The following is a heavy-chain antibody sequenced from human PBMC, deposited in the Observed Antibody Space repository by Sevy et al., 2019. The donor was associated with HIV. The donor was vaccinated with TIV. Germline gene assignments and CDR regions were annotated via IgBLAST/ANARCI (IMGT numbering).Heavy chain of an antibody. CDR1: GFTFSSYW. Sequence: LLQRGGSLRLSCAASGFTFSSYWMHWVRQAPGKGLVWVSRINSDGSSTSYADSVKGRFTISRDNAKNTLYLQMNSLRAEDTAVYYCAGGLPLGYYYYGMDVWGQGTTVTVSS. J-gene: IGHJ6*02. V-gene: IGHV3-74*01. CDR2: INSDGSST. D-gene: IGHD3-16*01. CDR3: AGGLPLGYYYYGMDV.